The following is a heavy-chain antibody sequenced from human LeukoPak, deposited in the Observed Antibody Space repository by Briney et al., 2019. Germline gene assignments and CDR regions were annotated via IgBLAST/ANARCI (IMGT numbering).Heavy chain of an antibody. Sequence: ASVKVSCKASGYTFTSYYMHWVRQAPGQGLEWMGIINPSGGSTSYAQKFQGRVTMTKDTSTSTVYMELSSLRSEDTAVYYCARERRDLPVWFDPWGQGTLVTVSS. CDR2: INPSGGST. CDR1: GYTFTSYY. CDR3: ARERRDLPVWFDP. J-gene: IGHJ5*02. D-gene: IGHD1-14*01. V-gene: IGHV1-46*01.